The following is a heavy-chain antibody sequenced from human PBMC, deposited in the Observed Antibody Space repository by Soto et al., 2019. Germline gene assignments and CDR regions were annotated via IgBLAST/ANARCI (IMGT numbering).Heavy chain of an antibody. V-gene: IGHV2-5*02. J-gene: IGHJ4*02. CDR3: AHLLGGCSSVRCSPLRFDY. CDR1: GFSLSTSGVG. D-gene: IGHD2-2*01. CDR2: IYWDDDQ. Sequence: GSGPTLVNPTQTLTLTCTLSGFSLSTSGVGVGWIRQPPGKALEWLALIYWDDDQRYRPSLKTRLTITKDTSKNQVVLTMTNMDPVDTATYYCAHLLGGCSSVRCSPLRFDYWGQGALVTVSS.